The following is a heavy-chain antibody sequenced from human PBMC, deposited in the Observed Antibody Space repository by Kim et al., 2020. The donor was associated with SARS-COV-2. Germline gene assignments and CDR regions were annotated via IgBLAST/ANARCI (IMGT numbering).Heavy chain of an antibody. D-gene: IGHD1-26*01. CDR3: ARSPSGSRYYFDY. Sequence: YVDAGKGRFTISRDNAKSSLYLQMNSLRAEDTAVYYCARSPSGSRYYFDYWGQGTLVTVSS. V-gene: IGHV3-7*01. J-gene: IGHJ4*02.